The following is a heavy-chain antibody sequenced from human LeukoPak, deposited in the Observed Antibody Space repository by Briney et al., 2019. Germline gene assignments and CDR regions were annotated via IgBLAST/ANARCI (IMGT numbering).Heavy chain of an antibody. Sequence: GGSLRLSCAASGFAFDDFGMHWVRQAPGEGLEWVSFISGDGSVTYYTDSLKGRFTVSRDNSKNSLYLQMGSLRAEDTAFYYCGKDGPVVSYWGQGTVVTVSS. CDR3: GKDGPVVSY. CDR2: ISGDGSVT. V-gene: IGHV3-43*02. J-gene: IGHJ4*02. CDR1: GFAFDDFG. D-gene: IGHD4-23*01.